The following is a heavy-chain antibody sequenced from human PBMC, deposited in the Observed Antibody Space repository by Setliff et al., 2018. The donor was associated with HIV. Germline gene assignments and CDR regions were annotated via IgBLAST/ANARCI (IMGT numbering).Heavy chain of an antibody. CDR1: GGSINSGSYY. CDR2: IYASGST. CDR3: ARVSRLHPFDP. D-gene: IGHD2-15*01. Sequence: PSETLSLTCTVSGGSINSGSYYWNWIRQPAGKGLEWIGHIYASGSTNYNPSLKSRVTMSVDTSKNQFSLKLNSLIAADTAVYYCARVSRLHPFDPWGQGVLVTVSS. J-gene: IGHJ5*02. V-gene: IGHV4-61*09.